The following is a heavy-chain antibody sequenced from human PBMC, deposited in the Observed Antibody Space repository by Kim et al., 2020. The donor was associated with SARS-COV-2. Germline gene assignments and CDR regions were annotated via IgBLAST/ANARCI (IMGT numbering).Heavy chain of an antibody. CDR2: IDPRDSYT. J-gene: IGHJ6*02. Sequence: GESLKISCKGSGYSFTSYWISWVRQMPGKGLEWMGRIDPRDSYTNYSPSFQGHVTISADKSISTAYLQWSSLKASDTAMYYCARQADIVATTPYYYYGMDVWGQGTTVTVSS. D-gene: IGHD5-12*01. CDR3: ARQADIVATTPYYYYGMDV. CDR1: GYSFTSYW. V-gene: IGHV5-10-1*01.